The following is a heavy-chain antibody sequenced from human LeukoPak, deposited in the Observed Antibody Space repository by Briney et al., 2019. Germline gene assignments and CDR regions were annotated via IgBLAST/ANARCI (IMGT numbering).Heavy chain of an antibody. J-gene: IGHJ4*02. V-gene: IGHV3-30*04. D-gene: IGHD3-10*01. CDR2: ISYDGSNK. CDR3: ARSGSGSYYKSDYFDY. CDR1: GFTFSSYA. Sequence: GRSLRLSCAASGFTFSSYAMHWVRQAPGKGLEWGAVISYDGSNKYYADSVKGRFTISRDNSKNTLYLQMNSLRAEDTAVYYCARSGSGSYYKSDYFDYWGQGTLVTVSS.